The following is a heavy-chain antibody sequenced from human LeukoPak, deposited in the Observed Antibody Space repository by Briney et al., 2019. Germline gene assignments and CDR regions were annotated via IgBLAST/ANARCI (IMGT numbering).Heavy chain of an antibody. V-gene: IGHV3-23*01. Sequence: GGSLRLSCAASGFTFSTYAVNWVRQAPGKGLEWVSTISGSGDSTYYADSVKGRFTISRDNSKNTLYLQMNSLRAEDTAVYYCAKLSAAATSYYFDYWGQGTLVTVSS. CDR1: GFTFSTYA. CDR3: AKLSAAATSYYFDY. D-gene: IGHD6-13*01. CDR2: ISGSGDST. J-gene: IGHJ4*02.